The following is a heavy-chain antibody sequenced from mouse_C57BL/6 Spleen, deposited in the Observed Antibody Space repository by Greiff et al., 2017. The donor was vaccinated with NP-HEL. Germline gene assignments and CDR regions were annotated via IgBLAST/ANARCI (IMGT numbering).Heavy chain of an antibody. D-gene: IGHD4-1*01. CDR1: GYSFTGYY. CDR2: INPSTGGT. V-gene: IGHV1-42*01. CDR3: ASRGTGTRYAMDY. Sequence: VQLQQSGPELVKPGASVKISCKASGYSFTGYYMNWVKQSPEKSLEWIGEINPSTGGTTYNQKFKAKATLTVDKSSSTAYMQLKSLTSEDSAVYYCASRGTGTRYAMDYWGQGTSVTVSS. J-gene: IGHJ4*01.